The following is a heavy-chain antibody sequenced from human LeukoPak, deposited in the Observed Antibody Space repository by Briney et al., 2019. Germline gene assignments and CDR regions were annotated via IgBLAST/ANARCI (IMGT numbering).Heavy chain of an antibody. CDR2: IHYTGKN. V-gene: IGHV4-59*12. CDR1: GDSITSYY. J-gene: IGHJ4*02. CDR3: ARVLGYCSGGSCTIAGEFDY. Sequence: WETLSLTCAVSGDSITSYYWNWVRQPPGKGLEWIGYIHYTGKNYYNPSLKSRITISVDTSKNQFSLKLSSVTAADTAVYYCARVLGYCSGGSCTIAGEFDYWGQGTLVTVSS. D-gene: IGHD2-15*01.